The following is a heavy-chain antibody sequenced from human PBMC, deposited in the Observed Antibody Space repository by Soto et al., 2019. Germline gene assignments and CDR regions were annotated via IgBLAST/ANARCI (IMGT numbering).Heavy chain of an antibody. CDR1: GFTVSSNY. CDR2: IYSGGST. Sequence: GSLRLSCAASGFTVSSNYMSWVRQAPGKGLEWVSVIYSGGSTYYADSVKGRFTISRHNSKNTLYLQMNSLRAEDTAVYYCAREKVVVTAILFYYYGMDVWGQGTTVTVSS. J-gene: IGHJ6*02. D-gene: IGHD2-21*02. CDR3: AREKVVVTAILFYYYGMDV. V-gene: IGHV3-53*04.